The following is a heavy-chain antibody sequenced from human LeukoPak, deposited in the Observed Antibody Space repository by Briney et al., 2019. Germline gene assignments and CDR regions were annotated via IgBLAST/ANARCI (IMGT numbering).Heavy chain of an antibody. D-gene: IGHD3-10*01. J-gene: IGHJ6*02. CDR2: ISSSSSYI. Sequence: GGSLRLSCAASGFTFSSYSMNWVRQAPGKGLEWVSSISSSSSYIYYADSVKGRFTISRDNAKNSLYPQMNSLRAEDTAVYYCARNTVLLWFGELLELYYYSYGMDVWGQGPRSPSP. CDR1: GFTFSSYS. V-gene: IGHV3-21*01. CDR3: ARNTVLLWFGELLELYYYSYGMDV.